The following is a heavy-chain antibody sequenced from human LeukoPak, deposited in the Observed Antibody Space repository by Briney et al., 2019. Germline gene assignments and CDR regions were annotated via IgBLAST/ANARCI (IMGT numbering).Heavy chain of an antibody. CDR2: IYHSGST. D-gene: IGHD1-1*01. V-gene: IGHV4-59*12. CDR1: GGSISSYY. J-gene: IGHJ4*02. Sequence: SETLSLTCTVSGGSISSYYWSWIRQPPGKGLEWIGYIYHSGSTYYNPSLKSRVTISVDRSKNQFSLKLSSVTAADTAVYYCARSETGILDYWGQGTLVTVSS. CDR3: ARSETGILDY.